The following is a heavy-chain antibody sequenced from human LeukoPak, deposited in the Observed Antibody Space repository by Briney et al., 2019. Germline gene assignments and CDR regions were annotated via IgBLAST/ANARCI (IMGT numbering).Heavy chain of an antibody. CDR2: IFYSGGA. D-gene: IGHD3-22*01. J-gene: IGHJ5*02. Sequence: PSETLSLTCTVSGGSISSTPYFWGWIRQPPEKGLEWIGSIFYSGGAYYNPSLKSRVTISVDTSKNQFSLNLSAVTAADTAVYFCARGSYYYDSSGSNWFDPWGQGTLVTVSS. CDR1: GGSISSTPYF. CDR3: ARGSYYYDSSGSNWFDP. V-gene: IGHV4-39*01.